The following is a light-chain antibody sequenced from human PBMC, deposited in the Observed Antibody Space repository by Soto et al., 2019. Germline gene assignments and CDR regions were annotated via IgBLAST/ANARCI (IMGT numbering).Light chain of an antibody. CDR1: SSDVGGYNY. Sequence: QSALTQPRSVSGSPGQSVTISCTGTSSDVGGYNYVSWYQQHPGKAHKLMIYDVSKRPSGVPDRFSGSKSGNTASLTISGLQAEDEADYYCCSYAGSYTCDWVFGGGTKVTVL. CDR3: CSYAGSYTCDWV. V-gene: IGLV2-11*01. J-gene: IGLJ3*02. CDR2: DVS.